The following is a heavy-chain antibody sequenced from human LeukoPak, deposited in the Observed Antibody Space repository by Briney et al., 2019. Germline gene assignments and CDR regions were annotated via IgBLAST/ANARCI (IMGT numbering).Heavy chain of an antibody. CDR3: ARDGPPPGYCSGGSCHPYYYYGMDV. Sequence: SETLSLTCTVSGGSISSYYWSWIRQPPGKGLEWVGYIYYSGSTNYNPSLKSRVTISVDTSKNQFSLKLSSVTAADTAVYYCARDGPPPGYCSGGSCHPYYYYGMDVWGQGITVTVSS. V-gene: IGHV4-59*01. D-gene: IGHD2-15*01. CDR2: IYYSGST. CDR1: GGSISSYY. J-gene: IGHJ6*02.